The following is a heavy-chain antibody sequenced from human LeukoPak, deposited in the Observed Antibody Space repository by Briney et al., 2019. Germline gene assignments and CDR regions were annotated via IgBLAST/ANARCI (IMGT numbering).Heavy chain of an antibody. Sequence: KRGESLKISCKGSGYSFSTYWIALLRQMPGKGLEWMGIVHPGDSDTTYSPSFQGQVTISADRSISTAYLQWSSLKASDTAMYHCARYPDSFCRGDCYPRLWGQGTLVTVSS. V-gene: IGHV5-51*01. J-gene: IGHJ4*02. CDR3: ARYPDSFCRGDCYPRL. D-gene: IGHD2-21*02. CDR1: GYSFSTYW. CDR2: VHPGDSDT.